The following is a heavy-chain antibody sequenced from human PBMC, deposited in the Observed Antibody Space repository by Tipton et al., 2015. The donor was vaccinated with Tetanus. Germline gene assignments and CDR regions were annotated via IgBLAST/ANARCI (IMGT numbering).Heavy chain of an antibody. Sequence: TLSLTCTVSGASITSGGYFWNWLRHRPGKGLEWIGYIYYSGSTFYNPSLESRVAISVDTSNNQFSLRLRSVTAADTGVYYWARDQGGGRVARLNWFGPWGQGTLVTVSS. CDR3: ARDQGGGRVARLNWFGP. CDR1: GASITSGGYF. D-gene: IGHD3-16*01. J-gene: IGHJ5*02. CDR2: IYYSGST. V-gene: IGHV4-31*03.